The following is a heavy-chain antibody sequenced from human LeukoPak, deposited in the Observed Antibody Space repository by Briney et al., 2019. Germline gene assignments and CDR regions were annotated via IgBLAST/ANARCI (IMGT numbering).Heavy chain of an antibody. J-gene: IGHJ4*02. CDR1: GYTFTSYY. CDR3: ARVPLRGYDILTGNGPNYFDY. Sequence: ASVKVSCKASGYTFTSYYMHWVRQAPGQGLEWMGIINPSGGSTSYAQKFQGRVTMTRDTSTSTVYMELSSLRSEDTAAYYCARVPLRGYDILTGNGPNYFDYWGQGTLVTVSS. V-gene: IGHV1-46*01. D-gene: IGHD3-9*01. CDR2: INPSGGST.